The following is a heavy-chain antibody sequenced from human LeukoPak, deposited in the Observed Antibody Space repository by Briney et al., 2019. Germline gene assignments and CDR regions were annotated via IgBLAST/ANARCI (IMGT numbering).Heavy chain of an antibody. V-gene: IGHV3-21*01. D-gene: IGHD4-11*01. J-gene: IGHJ6*02. CDR2: ISSSSSYI. CDR1: GFTFSSYS. CDR3: ARVHESTVTTYLYYYYGMDV. Sequence: PGGSLRLSCAASGFTFSSYSMNWVRQAPGKGLEWVSSISSSSSYIYYADSVKGRFTISRDNAKNSLYLQMNSLRAEDTAVYYCARVHESTVTTYLYYYYGMDVWGQGTTVTVSS.